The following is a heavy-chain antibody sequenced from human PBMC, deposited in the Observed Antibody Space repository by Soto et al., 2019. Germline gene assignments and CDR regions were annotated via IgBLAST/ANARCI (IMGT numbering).Heavy chain of an antibody. J-gene: IGHJ4*02. CDR1: GFTFSSYS. D-gene: IGHD2-2*01. CDR3: ARGPLICSSTSCYAFYYFDY. CDR2: ISSSSSYI. V-gene: IGHV3-21*01. Sequence: GGSLRLSCAASGFTFSSYSMNWVRQAPGKGLEWVSSISSSSSYIYYADSVKGRFTISRDNAKNSLYLQMNSLRAEDTAVYYCARGPLICSSTSCYAFYYFDYWGQGTLVTVSS.